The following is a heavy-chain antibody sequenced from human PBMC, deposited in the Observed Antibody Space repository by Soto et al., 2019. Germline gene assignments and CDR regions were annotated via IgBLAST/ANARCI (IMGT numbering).Heavy chain of an antibody. V-gene: IGHV3-48*01. D-gene: IGHD2-21*01. CDR2: ISSSSSTI. CDR1: GFTFSSYS. Sequence: GGSLRLSCAASGFTFSSYSMNWVRQAPGKGLEWVSYISSSSSTIYYADSVKGRFTISRDNAKNSLYLQMNSLRAEDTAVYYCARAYCGGDCYPRRETFDYWGQGTLVTVSS. CDR3: ARAYCGGDCYPRRETFDY. J-gene: IGHJ4*02.